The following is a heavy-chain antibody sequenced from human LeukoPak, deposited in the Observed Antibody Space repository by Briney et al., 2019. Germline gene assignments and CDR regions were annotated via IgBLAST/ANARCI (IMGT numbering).Heavy chain of an antibody. CDR2: IYPDDSDT. CDR1: GYSFTSYW. J-gene: IGHJ6*03. D-gene: IGHD2-8*01. Sequence: GESLKISCKGSGYSFTSYWIGWVRQMPGKGLEWMGIIYPDDSDTKYSPSFQGQVTISADKSISTAYLQWSSLKASDTAMYYCARLAFCTNAVCFSNYYYSMDVWGRGTTVAVSS. CDR3: ARLAFCTNAVCFSNYYYSMDV. V-gene: IGHV5-51*01.